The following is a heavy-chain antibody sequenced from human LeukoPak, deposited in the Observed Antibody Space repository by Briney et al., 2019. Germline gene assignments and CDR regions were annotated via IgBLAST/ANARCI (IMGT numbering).Heavy chain of an antibody. J-gene: IGHJ6*02. CDR3: ARDLRRSGYSGYDYYYYGMDV. V-gene: IGHV1-69*13. CDR2: IIPIFGTA. CDR1: GGTFSSYA. Sequence: ASVTVSCTASGGTFSSYAISWVRQAPGQGLEWMGGIIPIFGTANYAQKFQGRVTITADESTSTAYMELSSLRSEDTAVYYCARDLRRSGYSGYDYYYYGMDVWGQGTTVTVSS. D-gene: IGHD5-12*01.